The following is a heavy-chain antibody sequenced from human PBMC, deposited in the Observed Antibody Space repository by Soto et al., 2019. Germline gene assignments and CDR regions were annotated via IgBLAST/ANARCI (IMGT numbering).Heavy chain of an antibody. Sequence: QVQLQESGPGLVKPSQTLSLTCTVSGGSISSGGYYWSWIRQHPGKGLEWIGYIYYSGSTYYNPSLKSRVTISVDTSKNQFSLNLSSVTAADTAVYYCARDNRYRGYGSGYAFDYWGQGTLVTVSS. CDR1: GGSISSGGYY. D-gene: IGHD5-12*01. J-gene: IGHJ4*02. CDR2: IYYSGST. V-gene: IGHV4-31*03. CDR3: ARDNRYRGYGSGYAFDY.